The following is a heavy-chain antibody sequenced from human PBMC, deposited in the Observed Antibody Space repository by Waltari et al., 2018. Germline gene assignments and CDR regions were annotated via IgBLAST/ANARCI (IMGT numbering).Heavy chain of an antibody. D-gene: IGHD3-10*01. CDR2: INHSGST. Sequence: QVQLQQWGAGLLKPSETLSLTCAVYGGSFSGYYWSWIRQPPGKGLEWIGEINHSGSTNYNPSLKSRVTISVDTSKNQFSLKLSSVTAADTAVYDCARLLYYGSGSRGDYWGQGTLVTVSS. V-gene: IGHV4-34*01. CDR3: ARLLYYGSGSRGDY. CDR1: GGSFSGYY. J-gene: IGHJ4*02.